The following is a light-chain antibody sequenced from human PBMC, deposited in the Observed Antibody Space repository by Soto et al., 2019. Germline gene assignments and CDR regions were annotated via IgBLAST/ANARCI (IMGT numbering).Light chain of an antibody. CDR3: QQTFSPPYT. J-gene: IGKJ2*01. V-gene: IGKV1-39*01. Sequence: DIQMTQSLSSLSASVGDTVTITCRASQSISNSLSWYQQKPGKAPKFLIYVASTLQREVPSRFSGSRSGTDFSLTISSLQPEDVATYYCQQTFSPPYTFGQGTKLEIK. CDR1: QSISNS. CDR2: VAS.